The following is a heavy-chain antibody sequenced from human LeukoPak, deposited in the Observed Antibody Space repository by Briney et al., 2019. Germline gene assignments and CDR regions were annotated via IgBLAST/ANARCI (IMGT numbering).Heavy chain of an antibody. J-gene: IGHJ4*02. CDR2: ISGSGGST. D-gene: IGHD3-10*01. V-gene: IGHV3-23*01. CDR1: GFTFTSYA. Sequence: WGSLRLSCAASGFTFTSYAMSWVRQAPGKGLEWVSAISGSGGSTYYADTLKGRFTISRDNSKNTPYLQMNSLRAEDTAVYYWAKDQGAIIWFGELLPTHNRGYFDYWGQGTLVTVSS. CDR3: AKDQGAIIWFGELLPTHNRGYFDY.